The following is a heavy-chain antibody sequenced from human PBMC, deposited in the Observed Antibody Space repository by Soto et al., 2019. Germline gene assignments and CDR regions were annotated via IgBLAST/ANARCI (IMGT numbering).Heavy chain of an antibody. CDR2: ISYDGSNK. CDR3: AKDSIAAAGWGTFDY. J-gene: IGHJ4*02. CDR1: GFTFSSYG. V-gene: IGHV3-30*18. D-gene: IGHD6-13*01. Sequence: QVQLVESGGGVVQPGRSLRLSCAASGFTFSSYGMHWVRQAPGKGLEWVAVISYDGSNKYYADSVKGRFTISRDNSKNTLYLQMNSLRAEDTAVYYCAKDSIAAAGWGTFDYWGQGTLVTVSS.